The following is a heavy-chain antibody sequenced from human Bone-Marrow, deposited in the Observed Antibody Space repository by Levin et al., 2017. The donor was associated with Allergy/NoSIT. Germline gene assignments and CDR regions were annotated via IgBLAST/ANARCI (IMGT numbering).Heavy chain of an antibody. CDR1: GLSFGSYW. CDR2: ISTDGSRT. J-gene: IGHJ4*02. V-gene: IGHV3-74*03. D-gene: IGHD3-9*01. CDR3: ASEYYGVLTGYYYDY. Sequence: GGSLRLSCAASGLSFGSYWMHWVRQPPGEGLVWVSRISTDGSRTMYADSVKGRFTISRDNAKNTLYLDMTSLRVEDTAVYYCASEYYGVLTGYYYDYWGQGTLVTVSS.